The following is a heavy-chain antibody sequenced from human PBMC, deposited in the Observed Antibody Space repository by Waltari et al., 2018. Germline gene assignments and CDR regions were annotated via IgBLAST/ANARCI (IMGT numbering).Heavy chain of an antibody. D-gene: IGHD3-22*01. CDR1: GGSISSYY. V-gene: IGHV4-4*07. CDR2: IYTDGGT. CDR3: ARESGPRMGLLPRVFDY. J-gene: IGHJ4*02. Sequence: QVQLQESGPGLVKPSETLSLTCTVSGGSISSYYWSWIRQPAGKGLEWIGRIYTDGGTNDNPSLKSRVTMSVDTSKNQFSLKLSSVTAADTAVYYCARESGPRMGLLPRVFDYWGQGTLVTVSS.